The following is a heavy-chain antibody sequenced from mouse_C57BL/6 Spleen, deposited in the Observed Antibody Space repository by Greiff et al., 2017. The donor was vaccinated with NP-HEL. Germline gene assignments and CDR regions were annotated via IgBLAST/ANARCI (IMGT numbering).Heavy chain of an antibody. CDR1: GFTFSDYG. CDR3: ASPDYYGSIPFAY. J-gene: IGHJ3*01. Sequence: EVHLVESGGGLVKPGGSLKLSCAASGFTFSDYGMHWVRQAPEKGLEWVAYISSGSSTIYYADTVKGRFTISRDNAKNTLFLQMTSLRSEDTAMYYCASPDYYGSIPFAYWGQGTLVTVSA. D-gene: IGHD1-1*01. CDR2: ISSGSSTI. V-gene: IGHV5-17*01.